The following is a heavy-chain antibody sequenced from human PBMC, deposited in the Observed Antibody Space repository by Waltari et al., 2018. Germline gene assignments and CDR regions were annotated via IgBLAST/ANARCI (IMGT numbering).Heavy chain of an antibody. CDR2: KSYDGSNK. D-gene: IGHD3-10*01. CDR3: AKAGSGSYYYYYYMDV. J-gene: IGHJ6*03. Sequence: QVQLVESGGGVVQPGRSLRLSCAASGFTFSSYGMHWVRQAPGKGLEWVAVKSYDGSNKYYADPVKGRFTISRDNSKNTLYLQMNSLRAEDTAVYYCAKAGSGSYYYYYYMDVWGKGTTVTVSS. V-gene: IGHV3-30*18. CDR1: GFTFSSYG.